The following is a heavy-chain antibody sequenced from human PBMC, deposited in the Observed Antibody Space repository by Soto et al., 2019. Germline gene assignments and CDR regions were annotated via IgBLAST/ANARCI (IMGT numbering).Heavy chain of an antibody. Sequence: SETLSLTCTVSGGSISTYYWNWIRQPPGKGLEWIGYIYYSGSTNYNPSLKSRVTISVDTSKNQFSLKLSSVTAADTAVYYCAREGGGSSGWFVDYWGQGTLVTVSS. CDR1: GGSISTYY. J-gene: IGHJ4*02. V-gene: IGHV4-59*01. D-gene: IGHD6-19*01. CDR2: IYYSGST. CDR3: AREGGGSSGWFVDY.